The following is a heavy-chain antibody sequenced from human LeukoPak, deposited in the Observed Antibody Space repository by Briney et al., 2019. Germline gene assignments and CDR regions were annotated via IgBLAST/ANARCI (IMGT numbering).Heavy chain of an antibody. CDR1: GGSFSGYY. J-gene: IGHJ6*04. V-gene: IGHV4-34*01. CDR3: ARVRRYCSGGSCYSYGMDV. Sequence: SETLSLTCAVYGGSFSGYYWSWIRQPPGKGLKWIGEINHSGSTNYNPSLKSRVTISVDTSKNQFSLKLSSVTAADTAVYYCARVRRYCSGGSCYSYGMDVWGKGTTVTVSS. D-gene: IGHD2-15*01. CDR2: INHSGST.